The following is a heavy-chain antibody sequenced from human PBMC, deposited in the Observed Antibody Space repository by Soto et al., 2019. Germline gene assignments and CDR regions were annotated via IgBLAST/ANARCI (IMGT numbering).Heavy chain of an antibody. V-gene: IGHV4-30-2*01. CDR2: IYHSGST. Sequence: SDTLSLTCAVSGVSIRSGGYSWSWIRQPPGKGLEWIGYIYHSGSTYYNPSLKSRVTISVDRSKNQFSLKLSSVTAADTAVYYCARARYYDFWSGYYMDYYGMDVWGQGTTVT. CDR3: ARARYYDFWSGYYMDYYGMDV. CDR1: GVSIRSGGYS. D-gene: IGHD3-3*01. J-gene: IGHJ6*02.